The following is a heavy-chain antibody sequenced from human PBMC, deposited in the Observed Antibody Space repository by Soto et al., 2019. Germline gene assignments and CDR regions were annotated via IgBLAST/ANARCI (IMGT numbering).Heavy chain of an antibody. Sequence: QVQLAESGGGLVKPGGSLRLSCAASGFTFGDYYMSWIRQAPGKGLEWVSYISSSGSSTYYVDSVRGRFTISRDNAKNSLYPQMDSLGGEDTAVYYCARAAAARPAAWEWGQGTLVTVSS. D-gene: IGHD6-6*01. CDR3: ARAAAARPAAWE. CDR2: ISSSGSST. J-gene: IGHJ4*02. V-gene: IGHV3-11*01. CDR1: GFTFGDYY.